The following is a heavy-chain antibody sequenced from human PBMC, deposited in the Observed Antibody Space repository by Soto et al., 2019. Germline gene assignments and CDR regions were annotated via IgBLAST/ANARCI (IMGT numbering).Heavy chain of an antibody. Sequence: QVQLVQSVAEVKKPGSSVKVSCKASGDTFSTYTITWVRQAPGQGLEWMGGIIPRSATSNYAQKFQGRVTITAEESTSTASMERSSLTSEDTAVYYFAREGLVLVPTTVNSDYYYYAMDVWGQGTTVTVSS. D-gene: IGHD2-2*01. CDR3: AREGLVLVPTTVNSDYYYYAMDV. CDR1: GDTFSTYT. J-gene: IGHJ6*02. CDR2: IIPRSATS. V-gene: IGHV1-69*12.